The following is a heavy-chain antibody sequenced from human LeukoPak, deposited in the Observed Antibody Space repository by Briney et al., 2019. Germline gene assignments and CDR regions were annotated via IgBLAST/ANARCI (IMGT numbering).Heavy chain of an antibody. CDR1: GFTFSGYA. J-gene: IGHJ3*02. Sequence: GGSLRLSCAASGFTFSGYAMTWVRQAPGKGLEWVSGISASGGTTYYADTVKGRFTISRDNSKNTLFLQMNSLRAEDTALYYCAKRPRDSSGYYLGAFDTWGHGTMVTVSS. V-gene: IGHV3-23*01. CDR2: ISASGGTT. CDR3: AKRPRDSSGYYLGAFDT. D-gene: IGHD3-22*01.